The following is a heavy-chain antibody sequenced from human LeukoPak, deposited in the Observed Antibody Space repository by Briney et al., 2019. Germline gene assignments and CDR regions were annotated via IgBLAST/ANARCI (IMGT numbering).Heavy chain of an antibody. Sequence: GGSLRLSCAASGFTFDDYAMHWVRQAPGKGLEWVSGISWNSGSIGYADSVKGRFTIFRDNAKNSLYLQMNSLRAEDTALYYCAKDNYGDYYYGMDVWGQGTTVTVSS. J-gene: IGHJ6*02. CDR3: AKDNYGDYYYGMDV. CDR1: GFTFDDYA. D-gene: IGHD4-17*01. CDR2: ISWNSGSI. V-gene: IGHV3-9*01.